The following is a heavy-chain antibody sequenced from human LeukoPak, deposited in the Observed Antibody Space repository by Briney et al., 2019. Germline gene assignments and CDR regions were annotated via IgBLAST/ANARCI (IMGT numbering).Heavy chain of an antibody. CDR1: VGTFNSNS. D-gene: IGHD1-1*01. J-gene: IGHJ4*02. V-gene: IGHV1-69*15. Sequence: GASVKVSCKASVGTFNSNSISWVRQAPGQGREWMGRIIPIFGTTNYAQKLQGTVTITPDEFTSTAYTELRSRASEATAVYYCARDPPFNTNLLDYWGQGTLVTVSS. CDR3: ARDPPFNTNLLDY. CDR2: IIPIFGTT.